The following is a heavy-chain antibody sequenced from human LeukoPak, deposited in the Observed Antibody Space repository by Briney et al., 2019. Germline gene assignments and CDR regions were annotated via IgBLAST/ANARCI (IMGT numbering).Heavy chain of an antibody. Sequence: SGGSLRLSCAASGFTFSSYGMSWVRQAPGKGLEWVSAISGSGGSTYYADSVKGRFTISRDNSKNTLYLQMNSLRAEDTAVYYCARAVHYSGTSDQYTGGWYYFDFWGQGTLVTVSS. V-gene: IGHV3-23*01. J-gene: IGHJ4*02. CDR3: ARAVHYSGTSDQYTGGWYYFDF. CDR1: GFTFSSYG. D-gene: IGHD3-10*01. CDR2: ISGSGGST.